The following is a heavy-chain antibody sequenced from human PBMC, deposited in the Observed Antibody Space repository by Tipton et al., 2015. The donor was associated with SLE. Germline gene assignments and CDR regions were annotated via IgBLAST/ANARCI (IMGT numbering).Heavy chain of an antibody. V-gene: IGHV4-59*01. Sequence: TLSLTCAVYGGSFSGYYWSWIRQPPGKGLEWIGYIYFTGSTNCNPSLKSRVTISVDMSKNQFSLKLTSVTAADTAVYYCARGGGSPSYWGQGTLVTVSS. D-gene: IGHD2-15*01. CDR2: IYFTGST. CDR3: ARGGGSPSY. CDR1: GGSFSGYY. J-gene: IGHJ4*02.